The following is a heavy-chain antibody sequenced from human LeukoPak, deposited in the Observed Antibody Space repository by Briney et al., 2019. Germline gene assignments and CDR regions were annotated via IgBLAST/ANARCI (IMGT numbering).Heavy chain of an antibody. CDR3: ARGHSSGRDYYFDY. Sequence: ASVKVSCKASGYTFTSYGISWVRQAPGQGLEWMGWISGYSGNTNYAQELQGRVTMTIDTSTGTAYMEVRSLGSDDTAVYYCARGHSSGRDYYFDYWGQGTLVTVSS. CDR1: GYTFTSYG. CDR2: ISGYSGNT. V-gene: IGHV1-18*01. D-gene: IGHD6-19*01. J-gene: IGHJ4*02.